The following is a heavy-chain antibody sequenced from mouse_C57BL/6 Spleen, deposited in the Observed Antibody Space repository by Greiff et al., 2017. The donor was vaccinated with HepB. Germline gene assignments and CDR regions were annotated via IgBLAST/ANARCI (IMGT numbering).Heavy chain of an antibody. CDR3: AAMVMPYFDY. Sequence: EVQLQQSGPELVKPGASVKISCKASGYTFTDYYMNWVKQSHGKSLEWIGDINPNNGGTSYNQKFKGKATLTVDKSSITAYMELRSLTSEDSAVYYCAAMVMPYFDYWGQSTTLTVSS. CDR2: INPNNGGT. J-gene: IGHJ2*01. CDR1: GYTFTDYY. D-gene: IGHD2-2*01. V-gene: IGHV1-26*01.